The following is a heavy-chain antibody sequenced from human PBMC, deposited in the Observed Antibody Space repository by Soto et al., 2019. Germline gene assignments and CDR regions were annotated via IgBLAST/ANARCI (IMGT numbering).Heavy chain of an antibody. J-gene: IGHJ5*01. V-gene: IGHV4-59*01. CDR1: GGSISSYY. D-gene: IGHD3-9*01. CDR3: VILTGNNWFDY. Sequence: QVQLQESGPGLVQPSETLSLTCSISGGSISSYYWTWIRQPPGKGLEWIGYIYYSGRTDYNPSLKSRVTISVDTSKNQFSPRLTSVTAADTAVYYCVILTGNNWFDYWGQGILVTVSS. CDR2: IYYSGRT.